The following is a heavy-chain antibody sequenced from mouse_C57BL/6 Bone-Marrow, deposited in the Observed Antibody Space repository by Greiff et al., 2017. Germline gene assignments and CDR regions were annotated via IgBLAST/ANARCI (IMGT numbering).Heavy chain of an antibody. CDR3: TTDCGSPFAY. CDR1: GYTFTSYW. D-gene: IGHD1-1*01. V-gene: IGHV1-64*01. J-gene: IGHJ3*01. CDR2: IHPNSGGP. Sequence: QVHVKQPGAELVKPGASVKLSCKASGYTFTSYWMHWVKQRPGQGLKWIGMIHPNSGGPNYNEKFKGKATLTVDKSSSTAYMQLSSLTSEDTAVXYCTTDCGSPFAYWGQGTLVTVSA.